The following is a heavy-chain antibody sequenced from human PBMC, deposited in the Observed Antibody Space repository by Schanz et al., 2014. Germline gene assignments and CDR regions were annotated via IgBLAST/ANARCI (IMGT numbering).Heavy chain of an antibody. J-gene: IGHJ4*02. V-gene: IGHV1-3*04. CDR1: EYSFTSYS. Sequence: QVHLVQSGAEVKRPGASVKVSCKASEYSFTSYSMHWVRQAPGQRLEWMGWINTGSGDTKYSQNFQGRDTITRDTTASTAYMELSSFRSENTAVYSCARGNCGYGANNYNDYWGQGTPVTVSS. CDR3: ARGNCGYGANNYNDY. CDR2: INTGSGDT. D-gene: IGHD5-12*01.